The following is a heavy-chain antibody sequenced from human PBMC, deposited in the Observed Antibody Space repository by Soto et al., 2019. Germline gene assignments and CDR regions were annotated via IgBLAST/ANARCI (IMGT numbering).Heavy chain of an antibody. V-gene: IGHV3-33*01. CDR1: GFMFGSYG. CDR2: IWYDGTIK. CDR3: ARDDPSWELLRH. J-gene: IGHJ4*02. D-gene: IGHD1-26*01. Sequence: QVQLVESGGGVVQPGRSLRLSCAASGFMFGSYGMHWVRQAPGKGLEWVALIWYDGTIKNYADSVKGRFTISRDNSKNTLYLQMNGLRADDTAVYYCARDDPSWELLRHWGQGTLVTVSS.